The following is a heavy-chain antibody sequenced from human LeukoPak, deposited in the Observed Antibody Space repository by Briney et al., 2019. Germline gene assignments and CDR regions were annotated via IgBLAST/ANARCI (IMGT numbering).Heavy chain of an antibody. CDR1: GGSISSYY. J-gene: IGHJ6*03. Sequence: SETLSLTCTVSGGSISSYYWSWIRQSPGKGLEWIGRIYTSGSTNYNPSLKSRVTISVDTSKNQFSLKLSSVTAADTAVYYCARGLLGYYYYYMDVWGKGTTVTVSS. CDR3: ARGLLGYYYYYMDV. V-gene: IGHV4-4*08. CDR2: IYTSGST. D-gene: IGHD2-21*01.